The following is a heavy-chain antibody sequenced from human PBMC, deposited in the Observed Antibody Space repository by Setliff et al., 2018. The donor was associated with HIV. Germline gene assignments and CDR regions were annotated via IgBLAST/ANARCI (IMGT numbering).Heavy chain of an antibody. Sequence: PSETLSLTCTVSGGSIRSGSYYWTWIRKPAGKTLEWIGHLYTSGSTKFSPALKSRVSISVDTSKNQFSLRLKSVTAADTAVYYCAREEYGSGSPHYFFDYWGQGIMVTVSS. J-gene: IGHJ4*02. D-gene: IGHD3-10*01. CDR3: AREEYGSGSPHYFFDY. CDR1: GGSIRSGSYY. V-gene: IGHV4-61*09. CDR2: LYTSGST.